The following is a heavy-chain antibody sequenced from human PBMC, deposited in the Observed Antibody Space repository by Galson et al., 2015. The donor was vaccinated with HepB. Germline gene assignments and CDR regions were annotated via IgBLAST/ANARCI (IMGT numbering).Heavy chain of an antibody. V-gene: IGHV3-15*07. J-gene: IGHJ4*02. Sequence: SLRLSCAASGFTFSNAWMNWVRQAPGKGLEWVGRIKSKTDGGTTDYAAPVKGRFTISRDDSKNTLYLQMNSPKTEDTAVYYCTTGFLEWLLYSDYWGQGTLVTVSS. CDR1: GFTFSNAW. D-gene: IGHD3-3*01. CDR3: TTGFLEWLLYSDY. CDR2: IKSKTDGGTT.